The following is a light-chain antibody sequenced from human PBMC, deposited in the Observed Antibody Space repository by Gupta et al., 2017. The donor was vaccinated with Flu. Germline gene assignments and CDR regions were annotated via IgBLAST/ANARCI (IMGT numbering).Light chain of an antibody. Sequence: SSVFASVGDRVTITCRASQGIRSWLAWYQQKPGKAPKLLIYAASSLQSGVPSRFSGSGSGTDFTLTISSLQPEDFATYYCQQANSFPPWTFGQGTKVEIK. CDR3: QQANSFPPWT. J-gene: IGKJ1*01. V-gene: IGKV1-12*01. CDR2: AAS. CDR1: QGIRSW.